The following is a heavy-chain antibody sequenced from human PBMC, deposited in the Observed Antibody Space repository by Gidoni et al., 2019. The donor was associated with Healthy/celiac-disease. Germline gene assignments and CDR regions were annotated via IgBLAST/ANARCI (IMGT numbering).Heavy chain of an antibody. V-gene: IGHV3-21*01. Sequence: EVQLVESGGGLVKPGGSLRLSCSASGFTFSSYSMNWVRQAPGKGLEWVSSISSSSSYIYYADSVKGRFTISRDNAKNSLYLKMNSLRAEDTAVYYCARGSAAGLDYWGQGTLVTVSS. D-gene: IGHD6-13*01. CDR2: ISSSSSYI. CDR1: GFTFSSYS. J-gene: IGHJ4*02. CDR3: ARGSAAGLDY.